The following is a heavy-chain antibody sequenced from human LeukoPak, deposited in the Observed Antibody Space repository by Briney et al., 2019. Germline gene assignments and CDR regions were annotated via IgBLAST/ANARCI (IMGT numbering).Heavy chain of an antibody. CDR1: GFTFSKAW. V-gene: IGHV3-15*01. J-gene: IGHJ4*02. CDR2: IKSKTDGGTK. D-gene: IGHD4-17*01. Sequence: GGSLRLSCAASGFTFSKAWMSWVRQAPGKGLEWVGEIKSKTDGGTKDYAAPVKGRFTISRDDSKNSLYLLMNSLKTEDTAVYYCTTEDYGDYVPDYWGQGTLVTVSS. CDR3: TTEDYGDYVPDY.